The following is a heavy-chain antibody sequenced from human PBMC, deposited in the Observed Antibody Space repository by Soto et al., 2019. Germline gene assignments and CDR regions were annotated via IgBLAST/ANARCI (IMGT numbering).Heavy chain of an antibody. J-gene: IGHJ4*02. CDR2: IYYSGST. CDR1: GGSISSSSYY. CDR3: ARHLPYYFDY. Sequence: SETLSLTCTVSGGSISSSSYYWGWIRQPPGKGLEWIGSIYYSGSTYYNPSLKIRVTISVDTSKNQFSLKLSSVTAADTAVYYCARHLPYYFDYWGQGTLVTVSS. V-gene: IGHV4-39*01.